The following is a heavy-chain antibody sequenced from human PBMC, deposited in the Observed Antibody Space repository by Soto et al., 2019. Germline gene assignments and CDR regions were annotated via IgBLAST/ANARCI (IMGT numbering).Heavy chain of an antibody. D-gene: IGHD6-19*01. CDR3: ARDGCDF. V-gene: IGHV1-18*01. CDR2: ISTYYGNT. J-gene: IGHJ4*02. CDR1: GYTFTSYV. Sequence: QVQLVQSGAGGKKPGASVKVSCKLSGYTFTSYVITWGRQAPGQGLEWLGWISTYYGNTIYAQNPQGRVIMTTDTTTSTAYMELRSLRSDDTGVYYCARDGCDFWGQGTLVTVSS.